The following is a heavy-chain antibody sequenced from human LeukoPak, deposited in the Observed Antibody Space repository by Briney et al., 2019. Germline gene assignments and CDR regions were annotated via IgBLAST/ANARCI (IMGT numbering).Heavy chain of an antibody. J-gene: IGHJ4*02. V-gene: IGHV3-33*06. Sequence: GRSLGLSCAASGFTFSSYGMHWVRQAPGKGLEWVAVIWYDGSNKYYADSVKGRFTISRDNSKNTLYLQMNSLRAEDTAVYYCAKDRIYYDSSGYTFDYWGQGTLVTVSS. CDR3: AKDRIYYDSSGYTFDY. CDR1: GFTFSSYG. CDR2: IWYDGSNK. D-gene: IGHD3-22*01.